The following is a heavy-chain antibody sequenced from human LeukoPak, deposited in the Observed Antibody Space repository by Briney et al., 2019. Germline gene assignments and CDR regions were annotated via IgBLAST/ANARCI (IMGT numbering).Heavy chain of an antibody. D-gene: IGHD3-3*01. V-gene: IGHV4-61*09. CDR2: IYTSGT. J-gene: IGHJ4*02. Sequence: SQTLSLTCTVSGGSISSGNYYWSWVRQPAGKGLEWIGHIYTSGTTYNPSLKSRVTISVDTSKNQSSLNLSSMTAADTAVYYCARDSLYNFWSGYYHTTYYFDYWGQGTLVTVSS. CDR3: ARDSLYNFWSGYYHTTYYFDY. CDR1: GGSISSGNYY.